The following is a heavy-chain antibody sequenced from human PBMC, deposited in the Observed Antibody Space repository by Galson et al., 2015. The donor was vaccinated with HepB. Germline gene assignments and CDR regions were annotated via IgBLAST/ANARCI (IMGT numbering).Heavy chain of an antibody. Sequence: SLRLSCAASGFTVSSNYMSWVRQAPGKGLEWVSVIYSGGSIYYADSVKGRFTISRDNSKNTLYLQMSSLRAEDTAVYYCARALMVRGVITCYGYWGQGTLVTVSS. CDR2: IYSGGSI. V-gene: IGHV3-53*01. CDR3: ARALMVRGVITCYGY. CDR1: GFTVSSNY. J-gene: IGHJ4*02. D-gene: IGHD3-10*01.